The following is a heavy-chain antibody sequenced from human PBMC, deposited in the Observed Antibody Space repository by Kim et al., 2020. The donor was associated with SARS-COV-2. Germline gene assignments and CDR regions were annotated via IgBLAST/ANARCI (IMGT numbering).Heavy chain of an antibody. CDR3: AKALYGGHSD. V-gene: IGHV3-23*01. CDR2: ISGGGGTT. CDR1: GFSFSVYA. D-gene: IGHD4-17*01. Sequence: GGSLRLSCAASGFSFSVYAMSWVRQAPGKGLEWVSGISGGGGTTSYADSVKGRFTISRDNSKNMFFLQMNSLRAEDTAMYYCAKALYGGHSDWGQGSLVTVYS. J-gene: IGHJ4*02.